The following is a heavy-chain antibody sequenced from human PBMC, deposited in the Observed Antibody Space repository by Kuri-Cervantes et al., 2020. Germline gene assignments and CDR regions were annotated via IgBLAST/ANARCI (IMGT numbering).Heavy chain of an antibody. Sequence: LSLTCAASGFTLSSYGMHWVRQAPGKGLEWVAVISYDGSNKYYADSVKGRFTISRDNSKNTLYLQMNSLRAEDTAVYYCARDNYDSSGYYYKDYWGQGTLVTVSS. CDR1: GFTLSSYG. J-gene: IGHJ4*02. CDR3: ARDNYDSSGYYYKDY. CDR2: ISYDGSNK. D-gene: IGHD3-22*01. V-gene: IGHV3-30*03.